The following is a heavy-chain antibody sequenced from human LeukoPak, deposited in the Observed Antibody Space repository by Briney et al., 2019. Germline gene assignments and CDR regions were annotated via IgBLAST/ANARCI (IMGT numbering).Heavy chain of an antibody. V-gene: IGHV3-21*01. CDR2: ISSSSSYI. CDR1: GFTFSSYS. D-gene: IGHD3-22*01. CDR3: ARDKTDRGRFDP. Sequence: GGSLRLSCAASGFTFSSYSMNWVRQAPGKGLEWVSSISSSSSYIYYADSVKGRFTISRDNAKNSLYLQMNSQRAEDTAVYYCARDKTDRGRFDPWGQGTLVTVSS. J-gene: IGHJ5*02.